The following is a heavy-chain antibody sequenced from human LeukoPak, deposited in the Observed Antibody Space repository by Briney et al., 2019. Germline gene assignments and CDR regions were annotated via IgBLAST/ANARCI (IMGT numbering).Heavy chain of an antibody. D-gene: IGHD2-8*01. V-gene: IGHV4-59*01. Sequence: SETLSLTCTVSGGSISSYYWSWIRQTPGKGLEWIGYIYYSGSTNYNPSLKSRVTISVDTSKNQFSLKLSSVTAAGTAVYYCARVTGYAIEDYFDYWGQGTLVTVSS. CDR3: ARVTGYAIEDYFDY. J-gene: IGHJ4*02. CDR2: IYYSGST. CDR1: GGSISSYY.